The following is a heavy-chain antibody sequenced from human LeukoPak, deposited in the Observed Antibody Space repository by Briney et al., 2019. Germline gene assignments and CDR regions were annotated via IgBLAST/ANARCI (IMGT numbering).Heavy chain of an antibody. Sequence: PGGSLRLSCAASGFTFSIYWIHWVRQAPGKGLVWVSRINPDGSTTDYADSVKGRFTISRDNAKNTLYLQMNSLRAEDTAVYYCGRTTMVRGGRYYYYGMDVWGQGATVTVSS. D-gene: IGHD3-10*01. V-gene: IGHV3-74*01. J-gene: IGHJ6*02. CDR3: GRTTMVRGGRYYYYGMDV. CDR1: GFTFSIYW. CDR2: INPDGSTT.